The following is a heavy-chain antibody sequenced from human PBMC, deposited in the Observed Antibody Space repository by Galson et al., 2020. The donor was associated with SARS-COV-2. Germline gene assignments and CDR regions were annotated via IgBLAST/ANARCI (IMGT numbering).Heavy chain of an antibody. Sequence: GGSLRLSCAASGFTVSSSYMTWVRQAPGKGLEWVSVIYIDGRTYYTEYLRGRFTISRDNSRNTVYLQMNSLRAEDTAVYYCARDTPATIGGLDIWGQGTMVIVSS. CDR2: IYIDGRT. J-gene: IGHJ3*02. CDR1: GFTVSSSY. D-gene: IGHD5-12*01. V-gene: IGHV3-53*01. CDR3: ARDTPATIGGLDI.